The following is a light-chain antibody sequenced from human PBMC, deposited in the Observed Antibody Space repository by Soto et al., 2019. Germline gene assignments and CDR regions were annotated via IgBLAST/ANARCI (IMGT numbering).Light chain of an antibody. Sequence: QSALTQPASVSGSPGQSITISCTGTSSDVGGYNYVSWYQQHPGKAPKLMIYEVSNWPSGVSNRFSGSKSGNTASLTISGIQAEDEADYYCSSYTRNSTLVFGGGTKLTVL. J-gene: IGLJ2*01. CDR2: EVS. V-gene: IGLV2-14*01. CDR3: SSYTRNSTLV. CDR1: SSDVGGYNY.